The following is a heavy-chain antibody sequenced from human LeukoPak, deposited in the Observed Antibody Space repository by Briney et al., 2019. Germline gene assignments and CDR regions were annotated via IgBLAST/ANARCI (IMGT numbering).Heavy chain of an antibody. V-gene: IGHV1-2*04. Sequence: GASVKVSCKASGYTFTSYAMNWVRQAPGQGLEWMGWINPNSGGTNYAQKFQGWVTMTRDTSISTAYMELSRLRSDDTAVYYCARDLSLYYDILTGLPREMSAFDIWGQGTMVTVSS. CDR3: ARDLSLYYDILTGLPREMSAFDI. CDR1: GYTFTSYA. D-gene: IGHD3-9*01. J-gene: IGHJ3*02. CDR2: INPNSGGT.